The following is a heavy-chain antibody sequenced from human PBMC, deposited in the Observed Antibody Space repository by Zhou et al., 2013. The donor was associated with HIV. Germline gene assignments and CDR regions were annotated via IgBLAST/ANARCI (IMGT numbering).Heavy chain of an antibody. V-gene: IGHV1-69*11. CDR2: IIPILGTV. CDR1: GGTFSTFSSNA. J-gene: IGHJ4*02. CDR3: AKDPFRPQSVTTIFGPFDS. Sequence: QVHLVQSGAEVKKPGSSVKVSCKASGGTFSTFSSNAINWVRQAPGHGLEWMGRIIPILGTVNYAHKFHLRLTITADDSTSTAYMDLNGLTSDDTAVYYCAKDPFRPQSVTTIFGPFDSWGQGTLVTVSS. D-gene: IGHD3-3*01.